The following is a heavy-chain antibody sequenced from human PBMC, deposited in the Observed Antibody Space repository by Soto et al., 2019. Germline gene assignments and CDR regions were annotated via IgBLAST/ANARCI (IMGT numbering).Heavy chain of an antibody. Sequence: SETLSLTCAVYGGSFSGYYWSLIRQPPGKGLEWIGEINHSGSTNYNPSLKSRVTISVDTSKNQFSLKLSSVTAADTAVYYCARRRRGVIRRRDYYGMDVWGQGTTVTVSS. J-gene: IGHJ6*02. V-gene: IGHV4-34*01. CDR1: GGSFSGYY. CDR2: INHSGST. D-gene: IGHD3-10*01. CDR3: ARRRRGVIRRRDYYGMDV.